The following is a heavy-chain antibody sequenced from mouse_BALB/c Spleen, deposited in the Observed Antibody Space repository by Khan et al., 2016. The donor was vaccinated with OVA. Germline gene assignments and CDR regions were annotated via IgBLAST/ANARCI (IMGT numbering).Heavy chain of an antibody. CDR1: GFSLSSYG. D-gene: IGHD2-10*01. V-gene: IGHV2-6-1*01. CDR3: ARQPYYHYYVMDY. CDR2: LWSDGST. J-gene: IGHJ4*01. Sequence: QMQLEESGPGLVAPSQSLSITCTISGFSLSSYGIHWVRQPPGQGLVGRVVLWSDGSTTYNSTLKSRLSITRDNSKSQVFLKMNSLQTDDTAIYYCARQPYYHYYVMDYWGQGTSITVSS.